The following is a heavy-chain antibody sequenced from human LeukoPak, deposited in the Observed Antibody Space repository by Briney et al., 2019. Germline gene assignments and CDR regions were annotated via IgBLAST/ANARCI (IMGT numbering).Heavy chain of an antibody. V-gene: IGHV1-8*01. CDR2: MNPNSGNT. CDR1: GYTFTSYD. J-gene: IGHJ4*02. D-gene: IGHD2-15*01. CDR3: ARGRRLACSGGSCYQYYFDY. Sequence: ASVTVSCKASGYTFTSYDINWVRQATGQGLEWMGWMNPNSGNTGYAQKFQGRVTMTRNTSISTAYMELSSLRSEDTAVYYCARGRRLACSGGSCYQYYFDYWGQGTLVTVSS.